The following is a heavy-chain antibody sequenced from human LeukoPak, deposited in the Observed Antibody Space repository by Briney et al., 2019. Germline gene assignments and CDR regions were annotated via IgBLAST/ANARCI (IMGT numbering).Heavy chain of an antibody. J-gene: IGHJ4*02. V-gene: IGHV3-7*03. CDR2: IKEDGSEK. Sequence: QPGGSLRLSCAASGFTFSKYWMSWVRQAPGKGLEWVANIKEDGSEKFYVNSVKGRFTISRDNVENSVYLQMTNLRAEDTAVYYCAREIGSSGRAGFFDYWGQGTLVTVSS. CDR1: GFTFSKYW. CDR3: AREIGSSGRAGFFDY. D-gene: IGHD6-19*01.